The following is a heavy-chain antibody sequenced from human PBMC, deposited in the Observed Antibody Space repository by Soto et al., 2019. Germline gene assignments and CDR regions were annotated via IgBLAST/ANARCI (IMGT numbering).Heavy chain of an antibody. J-gene: IGHJ6*02. Sequence: QPQLVQSGAEVKKPESSVKVSCKASGGTLNNFAIAWVRQAPGQGLEWMGGIITLFGTTNYAQNFQGRVRITADESTATAFMELSSLRSEDTAVYYCARRVVVASISQVSYYYYGLDVWGQGTTVTVSS. D-gene: IGHD2-21*01. CDR3: ARRVVVASISQVSYYYYGLDV. CDR1: GGTLNNFA. CDR2: IITLFGTT. V-gene: IGHV1-69*01.